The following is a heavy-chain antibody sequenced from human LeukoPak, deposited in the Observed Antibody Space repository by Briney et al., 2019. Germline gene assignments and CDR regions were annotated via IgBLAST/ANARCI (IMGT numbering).Heavy chain of an antibody. J-gene: IGHJ4*02. Sequence: SETLSLTCTVSGGSISSSSYYWGWIRQPPGKGLEWIGSIYHSGSTYYNPSLKSRVTISVDTSKNQFSLKLSSVTAADTAVYYCARDTNYCTNGVCYIGRFDYWGQGTLVTVSS. CDR2: IYHSGST. CDR1: GGSISSSSYY. V-gene: IGHV4-39*07. CDR3: ARDTNYCTNGVCYIGRFDY. D-gene: IGHD2-8*01.